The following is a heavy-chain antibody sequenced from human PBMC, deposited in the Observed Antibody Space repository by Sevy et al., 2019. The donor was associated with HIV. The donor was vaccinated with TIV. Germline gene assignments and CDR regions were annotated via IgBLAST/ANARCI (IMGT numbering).Heavy chain of an antibody. CDR3: ARDSDPTRYYYMDV. Sequence: GGCLRLSCAVSGFTFSSYWMSWVRQAPGKGLEWVANIKQDGSEKYYLDSVKGRFTISRDNAKKSLYLQMNSLRAEDTAVYYCARDSDPTRYYYMDVWGKGTTVTVSS. D-gene: IGHD1-26*01. J-gene: IGHJ6*03. CDR1: GFTFSSYW. CDR2: IKQDGSEK. V-gene: IGHV3-7*01.